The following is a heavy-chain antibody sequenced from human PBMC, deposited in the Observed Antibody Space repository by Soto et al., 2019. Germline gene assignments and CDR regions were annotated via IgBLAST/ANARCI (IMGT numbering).Heavy chain of an antibody. Sequence: TASETLSLTCTVSGGSISSGGYYWSWIRQHPGKGLEWIGYIYYSGSTYYNPSLKSRVTISVDTSKNQFSLKLSSVTAADTAVYYCARADYWSGFDYWGQGTLVTVSS. J-gene: IGHJ4*02. CDR2: IYYSGST. CDR3: ARADYWSGFDY. CDR1: GGSISSGGYY. D-gene: IGHD3-3*01. V-gene: IGHV4-31*03.